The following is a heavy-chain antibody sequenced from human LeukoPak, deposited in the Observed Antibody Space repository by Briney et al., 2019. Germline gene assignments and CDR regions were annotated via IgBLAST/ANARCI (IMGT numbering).Heavy chain of an antibody. CDR3: AKDRSKGYGSGSSYIRAQKYYFDY. CDR2: IIYDGSNK. D-gene: IGHD3-10*01. V-gene: IGHV3-30*18. CDR1: GFTFSIYG. Sequence: GGSLRLSCAASGFTFSIYGMHWVRQAPGKGLEWVAAIIYDGSNKYYADSVKGRFTISRDNSKNTLYLQMNSLRADDTAVYYCAKDRSKGYGSGSSYIRAQKYYFDYWGQGTLVTVSS. J-gene: IGHJ4*02.